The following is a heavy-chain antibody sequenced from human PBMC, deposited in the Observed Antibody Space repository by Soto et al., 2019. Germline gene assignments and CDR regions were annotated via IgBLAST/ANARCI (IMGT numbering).Heavy chain of an antibody. D-gene: IGHD3-9*01. CDR3: AKERPDYDILTGRRYYGMDV. Sequence: QVQLVESGGGVVQPGRSLRLSCAASGFTFSSYGMHWVRQAPGKGLEWLAVISYDGSNKYYADSVKGRFTISRDNSKNTLYLQMNSLRAEDTAVYYCAKERPDYDILTGRRYYGMDVWGQGTTVTVSS. J-gene: IGHJ6*02. CDR2: ISYDGSNK. CDR1: GFTFSSYG. V-gene: IGHV3-30*18.